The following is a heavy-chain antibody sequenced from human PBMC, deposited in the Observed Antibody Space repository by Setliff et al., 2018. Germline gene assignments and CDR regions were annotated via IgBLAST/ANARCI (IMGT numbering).Heavy chain of an antibody. Sequence: SETLSLTCTVSGGSISSGDYYWSWIRQPPGKGLEWIGSIYYSGSTYYNPSLKSRVTISVDTSKNQFSLKLSSVTAADTALYYCTVYNTGSSKDHYWGQGTQVTVSS. J-gene: IGHJ4*02. CDR2: IYYSGST. V-gene: IGHV4-39*07. CDR3: TVYNTGSSKDHY. CDR1: GGSISSGDYY. D-gene: IGHD2-8*02.